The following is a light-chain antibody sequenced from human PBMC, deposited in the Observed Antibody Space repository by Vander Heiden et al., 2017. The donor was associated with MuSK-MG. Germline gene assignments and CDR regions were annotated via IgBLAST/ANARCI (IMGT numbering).Light chain of an antibody. Sequence: IEMTQSPATLSVSPWERATLSCRASQSVSSNLAWYQQKPGQAPRLLIYGASTRATGIPARFSGSGSGTEFTLTISSLQSEDFAVYYCQQDKNGPKTFGQGTKVEIK. CDR2: GAS. CDR1: QSVSSN. J-gene: IGKJ1*01. CDR3: QQDKNGPKT. V-gene: IGKV3-15*01.